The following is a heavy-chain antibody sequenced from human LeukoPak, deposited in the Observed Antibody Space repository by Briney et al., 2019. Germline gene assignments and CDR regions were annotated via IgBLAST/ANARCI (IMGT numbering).Heavy chain of an antibody. D-gene: IGHD3-3*01. V-gene: IGHV3-53*01. CDR2: IYSGGST. Sequence: GRSLRLSCAASGFTVSGNYMRWVRQAPGKGLEWVSVIYSGGSTYYADSVKGRFTISRDNSKNTLYLQMNSLRAEDTAVYYCARGGIPAYDFWSGYNYWGQGTLVTVSS. CDR1: GFTVSGNY. J-gene: IGHJ4*02. CDR3: ARGGIPAYDFWSGYNY.